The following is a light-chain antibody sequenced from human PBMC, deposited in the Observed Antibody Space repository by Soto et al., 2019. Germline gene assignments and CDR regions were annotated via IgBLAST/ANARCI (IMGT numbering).Light chain of an antibody. CDR3: ATWDDSLNGWV. V-gene: IGLV1-44*01. J-gene: IGLJ3*02. CDR2: TYN. CDR1: SSNIGSNK. Sequence: QSVLTQPPSASGTPGQRVTISCSGSSSNIGSNKVNWYQQLPGTAPKLLIYTYNQRPSGVPDRFSGSKSGTSASLAISGLQSEDEADYYCATWDDSLNGWVFGGGTKLTVL.